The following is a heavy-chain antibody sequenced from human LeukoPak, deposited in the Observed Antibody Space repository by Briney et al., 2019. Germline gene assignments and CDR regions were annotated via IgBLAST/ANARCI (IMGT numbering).Heavy chain of an antibody. CDR3: ARQGLRYFDWLLYEYYYYGMDV. Sequence: GESLKISCKGSGYSFTSYWIGWVRQMPGKGLEWMGIIYPGDSDTRYSPSFQSQVTISADKSISTAYLQWSSLKASDTAMYYCARQGLRYFDWLLYEYYYYGMDVWGQGTTVTVSS. CDR2: IYPGDSDT. D-gene: IGHD3-9*01. V-gene: IGHV5-51*01. J-gene: IGHJ6*02. CDR1: GYSFTSYW.